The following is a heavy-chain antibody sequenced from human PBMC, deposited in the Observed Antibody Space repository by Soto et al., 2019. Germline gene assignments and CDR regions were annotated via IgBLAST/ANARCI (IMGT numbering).Heavy chain of an antibody. V-gene: IGHV1-18*01. J-gene: IGHJ6*02. CDR2: SNTYNGNT. CDR3: AMVDVYVTPSPQDV. CDR1: GYTFTSYG. D-gene: IGHD3-16*01. Sequence: QVQLVQSGAEVKNPGASVKVSCKASGYTFTSYGIGWARQAPGQGLEWMGWSNTYNGNTNYAQNDHGRGTLTTDTATSTAYMELRSLRSNATDIYFCAMVDVYVTPSPQDVWGQGTTVIVSS.